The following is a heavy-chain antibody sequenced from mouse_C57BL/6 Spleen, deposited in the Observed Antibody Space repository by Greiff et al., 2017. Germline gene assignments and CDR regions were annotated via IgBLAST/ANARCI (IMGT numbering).Heavy chain of an antibody. CDR2: IYPGSGNT. J-gene: IGHJ4*01. Sequence: VKLVESGAELVRPGASVKLSCKASGYTFTDYYINWVKQRPGQGLEWIARIYPGSGNTYYNEKFKGKATLTAEKSSSTAYMQLSSLTSEDSAVYFCARDDGYYGYYAMDYWGQGTSVTVSS. V-gene: IGHV1-76*01. D-gene: IGHD2-3*01. CDR1: GYTFTDYY. CDR3: ARDDGYYGYYAMDY.